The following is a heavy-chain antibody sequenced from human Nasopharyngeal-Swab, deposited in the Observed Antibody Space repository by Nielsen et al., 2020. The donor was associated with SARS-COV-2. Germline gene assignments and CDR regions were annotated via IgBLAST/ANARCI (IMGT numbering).Heavy chain of an antibody. Sequence: SQTLSLTCAISGDSVSSNSAAWNWIRQSPSRGLEWLGRTYYRSKWYHDYAVSVKSRITINPDTSKNQFSLQLNSVTPEDTAVYYCAREEQWLVRGEVYYYYGMDVWGQGTTVTVSS. CDR3: AREEQWLVRGEVYYYYGMDV. CDR2: TYYRSKWYH. D-gene: IGHD6-19*01. CDR1: GDSVSSNSAA. J-gene: IGHJ6*02. V-gene: IGHV6-1*01.